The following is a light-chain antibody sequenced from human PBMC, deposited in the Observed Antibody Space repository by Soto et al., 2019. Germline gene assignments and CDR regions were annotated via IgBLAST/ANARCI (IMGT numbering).Light chain of an antibody. CDR3: QQYGISPWT. Sequence: EIVLTQSPGTLSLSPGERVTLSCRASQSVINSYLAWYQHKPGQAPRLLIYGASSRATGIPDRFSGSGSGTDFTLTISRLEPEDFAVYYCQQYGISPWTFGQGTKVEIK. J-gene: IGKJ1*01. CDR2: GAS. V-gene: IGKV3-20*01. CDR1: QSVINSY.